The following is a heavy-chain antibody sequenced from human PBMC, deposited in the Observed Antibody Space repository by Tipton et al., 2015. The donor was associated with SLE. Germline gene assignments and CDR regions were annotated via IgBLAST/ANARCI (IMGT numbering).Heavy chain of an antibody. Sequence: SLRLSCAASGFTFDDYAMHWVRQAPGKGLEWVSGISWNSGSIGYADSVKGRFTISRDNAKNSLYLQMNSLRAEDTAVYYCARDRDDVGDYIWGSPFDYWGQGTLVTVSS. CDR2: ISWNSGSI. CDR3: ARDRDDVGDYIWGSPFDY. CDR1: GFTFDDYA. V-gene: IGHV3-9*01. D-gene: IGHD3-16*01. J-gene: IGHJ4*02.